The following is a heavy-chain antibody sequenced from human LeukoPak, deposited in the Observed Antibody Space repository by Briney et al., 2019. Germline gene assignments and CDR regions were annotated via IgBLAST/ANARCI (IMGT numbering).Heavy chain of an antibody. CDR3: ARGTGSDYDLDY. Sequence: PGGSLRLSCAASGFTVSSNYMSWVRQAPGKGLEWVSSISSSSSYIYYADSVKGRFTISRDNAENSLYLQMNSLRAEDTSVYYCARGTGSDYDLDYWGQGTLVTVSS. V-gene: IGHV3-21*01. J-gene: IGHJ4*02. D-gene: IGHD3-22*01. CDR2: ISSSSSYI. CDR1: GFTVSSNY.